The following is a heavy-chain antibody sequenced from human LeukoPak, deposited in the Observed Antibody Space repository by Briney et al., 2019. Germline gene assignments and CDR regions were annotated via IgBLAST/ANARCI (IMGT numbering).Heavy chain of an antibody. CDR2: IYYCGIT. V-gene: IGHV4-59*01. Sequence: SETLSLTCTVSGGSISSYYWSWLRQPPGKGLEWLGYIYYCGITNYNPSLKSRSTMSVVTSKNQYSMNLSSVTAADTAVYYCARVGAMYYYGSEPHWFDPWGQGTLATVSS. J-gene: IGHJ5*02. CDR3: ARVGAMYYYGSEPHWFDP. CDR1: GGSISSYY. D-gene: IGHD3-10*01.